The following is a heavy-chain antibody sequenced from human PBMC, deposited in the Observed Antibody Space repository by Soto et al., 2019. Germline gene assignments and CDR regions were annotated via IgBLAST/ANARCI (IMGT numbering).Heavy chain of an antibody. J-gene: IGHJ4*02. V-gene: IGHV3-33*01. D-gene: IGHD2-15*01. CDR1: GFTFSRYA. CDR2: IWSDGSNK. CDR3: ARENGFCSGESCYSQGFDY. Sequence: GGSLRLSCEASGFTFSRYAMHWVRQAPGKGLEWVAVIWSDGSNKFYVDSVEGRFTISRDNSKNTLFLQMNSLRAEDTAVYSCARENGFCSGESCYSQGFDYWCQGTLVTVSS.